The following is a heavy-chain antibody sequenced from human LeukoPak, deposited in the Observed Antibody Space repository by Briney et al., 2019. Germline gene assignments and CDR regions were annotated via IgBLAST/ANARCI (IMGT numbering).Heavy chain of an antibody. CDR2: ISSSGSYI. CDR1: GFTFSSYS. J-gene: IGHJ6*03. CDR3: ARARRDMDV. V-gene: IGHV3-21*01. Sequence: GGSLRLSCAASGFTFSSYSMNWVRQAPGKGLEWVSSISSSGSYIYYADSVKGRFTISRDNSKNTLYLQMNSLRAEDTAVYYCARARRDMDVWGKGTTVTISS.